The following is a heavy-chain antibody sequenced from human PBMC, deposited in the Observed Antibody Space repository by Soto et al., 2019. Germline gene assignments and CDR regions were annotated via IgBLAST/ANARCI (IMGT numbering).Heavy chain of an antibody. Sequence: GGSLRLSCAASGFTFSSYSMNWVRQAPGKGLEWVSSISSSSSYIYYADSVKGRFTISRDNAKNSLYLQMNSLRAEDTAVYYCAREDSSGWYGGYYYYYGLDVWGQGTTVTVSS. CDR2: ISSSSSYI. D-gene: IGHD6-19*01. CDR1: GFTFSSYS. CDR3: AREDSSGWYGGYYYYYGLDV. V-gene: IGHV3-21*01. J-gene: IGHJ6*02.